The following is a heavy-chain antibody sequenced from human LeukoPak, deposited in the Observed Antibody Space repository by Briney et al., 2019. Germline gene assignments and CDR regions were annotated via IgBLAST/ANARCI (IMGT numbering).Heavy chain of an antibody. V-gene: IGHV4-59*11. D-gene: IGHD1-26*01. CDR2: IYYSGST. Sequence: SETLSLTCAVSGGSFSVHYWSWIRQPPGKGLEWIGYIYYSGSTNYNPSLKSRVTISVDTSKNQFSLKLSSVTAADTAVYYCAKSKVGTTVYAFDIWGQGTMVTVSS. CDR1: GGSFSVHY. CDR3: AKSKVGTTVYAFDI. J-gene: IGHJ3*02.